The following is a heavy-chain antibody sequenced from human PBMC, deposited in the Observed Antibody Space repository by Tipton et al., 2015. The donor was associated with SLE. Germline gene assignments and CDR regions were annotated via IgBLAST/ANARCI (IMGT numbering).Heavy chain of an antibody. Sequence: SLRLSCAASGFTFSNYAMSWVRQAPGKGLEWVGRIKSKTDGGTTDYAAPVKGRFTISRDDSKNTLYLQMSSLRADDTAVYYCANERTGDDAFDIWGRGTMVTVSS. D-gene: IGHD7-27*01. CDR3: ANERTGDDAFDI. CDR2: IKSKTDGGTT. CDR1: GFTFSNYA. V-gene: IGHV3-15*01. J-gene: IGHJ3*02.